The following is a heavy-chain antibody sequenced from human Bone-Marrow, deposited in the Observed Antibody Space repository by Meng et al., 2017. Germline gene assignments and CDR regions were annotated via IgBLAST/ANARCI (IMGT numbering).Heavy chain of an antibody. CDR3: ARDEWELLRRGIFDY. V-gene: IGHV3-7*01. J-gene: IGHJ4*02. D-gene: IGHD1-26*01. CDR1: GFTFSSYW. CDR2: IKQDGSEK. Sequence: GESLKISCAASGFTFSSYWMSWVRQAPGKGLEWVANIKQDGSEKYYVDSVKGRFTISRDNAKNSLYLQMNSLRAEDTAVYYCARDEWELLRRGIFDYWGQGTLVTVSS.